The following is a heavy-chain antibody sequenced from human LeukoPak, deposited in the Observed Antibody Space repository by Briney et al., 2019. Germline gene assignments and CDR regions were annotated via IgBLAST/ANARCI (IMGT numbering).Heavy chain of an antibody. CDR3: SGSGGSPLGLTDY. D-gene: IGHD2-15*01. CDR2: ISAYNGNT. J-gene: IGHJ4*02. V-gene: IGHV1-18*01. CDR1: GYTFTSYG. Sequence: ASVKVSCKASGYTFTSYGISWMRQAPGQGLEWMGWISAYNGNTNYTQKVQGRVTITADKSTSTAYMELSSLRSEDTAVYYCSGSGGSPLGLTDYWGQGTLVTVSS.